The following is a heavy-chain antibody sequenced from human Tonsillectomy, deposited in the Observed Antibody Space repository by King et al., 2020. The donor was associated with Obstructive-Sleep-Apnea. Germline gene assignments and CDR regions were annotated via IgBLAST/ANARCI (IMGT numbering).Heavy chain of an antibody. V-gene: IGHV3-11*06. J-gene: IGHJ6*02. CDR1: GFTFSDYY. CDR2: ISSSSSYT. D-gene: IGHD2-2*01. Sequence: QLVQSGGGLVKPGGSLRLSCAASGFTFSDYYMSWIRQAPGKGLEWVSYISSSSSYTNYADSVKGRFTISRDNAKNSQYLQMNSLRAEDTAVYYCASERPRSLGYCSSTSCPGGYYGMDVWGQGTTVTVSS. CDR3: ASERPRSLGYCSSTSCPGGYYGMDV.